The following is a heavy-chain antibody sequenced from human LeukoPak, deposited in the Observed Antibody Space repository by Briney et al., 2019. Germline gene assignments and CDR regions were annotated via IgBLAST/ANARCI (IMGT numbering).Heavy chain of an antibody. V-gene: IGHV4-59*01. CDR1: GGSISSYY. CDR3: GRAHYGSGSYYLRFDP. Sequence: SETLSLTCTVSGGSISSYYWSWIRQPPAKGLEWIGYIYYSGSTNYNPSLKSRVTISVDTSKNQFSLKLSSVTAADTAVYYCGRAHYGSGSYYLRFDPWGQGTLVTVSS. CDR2: IYYSGST. D-gene: IGHD3-10*01. J-gene: IGHJ5*02.